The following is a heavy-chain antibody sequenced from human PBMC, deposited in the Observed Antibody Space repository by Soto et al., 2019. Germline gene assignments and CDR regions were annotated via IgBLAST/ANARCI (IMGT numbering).Heavy chain of an antibody. CDR1: GGSISSYY. Sequence: QVQLQESGPGLVKPSETLSLTCTVSGGSISSYYWSWIRQPPGKGLEWIGYIYYSGSTNYNPSLKSRVTISVDTSKNQFSLKLSSVTAADTAVYYCARLKWGTDYDFWSGYYTSGKGGYFDYWGQGTLVTVSS. CDR3: ARLKWGTDYDFWSGYYTSGKGGYFDY. D-gene: IGHD3-3*01. CDR2: IYYSGST. J-gene: IGHJ4*02. V-gene: IGHV4-59*01.